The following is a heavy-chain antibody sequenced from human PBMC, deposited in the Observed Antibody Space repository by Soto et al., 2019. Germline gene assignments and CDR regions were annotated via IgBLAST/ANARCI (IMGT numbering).Heavy chain of an antibody. CDR1: GFTFSDYY. J-gene: IGHJ6*03. CDR3: AGEVVAATQSYYYMDV. V-gene: IGHV3-11*01. Sequence: VGSLRLSCAAPGFTFSDYYMSWIRQAPGKGLEWVSYISSSGSTIYYADSVKGRFTISRDNAKNSLYLQMNSLRAEDTAVYYCAGEVVAATQSYYYMDVWGKGTTVTVSS. D-gene: IGHD2-15*01. CDR2: ISSSGSTI.